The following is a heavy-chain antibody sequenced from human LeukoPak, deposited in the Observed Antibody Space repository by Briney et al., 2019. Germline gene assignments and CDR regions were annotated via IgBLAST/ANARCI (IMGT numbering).Heavy chain of an antibody. Sequence: GGSLRLSCAASGFTFSSYAMSWVRQAPGKGLEWVSAISGSGGSTYYADSVKGRFTISRDNAMNSLYLQMNSLRAEDTAVYYCTRDEVGATTEFDSWGQGTLVTVS. J-gene: IGHJ4*02. D-gene: IGHD1-26*01. V-gene: IGHV3-23*01. CDR1: GFTFSSYA. CDR3: TRDEVGATTEFDS. CDR2: ISGSGGST.